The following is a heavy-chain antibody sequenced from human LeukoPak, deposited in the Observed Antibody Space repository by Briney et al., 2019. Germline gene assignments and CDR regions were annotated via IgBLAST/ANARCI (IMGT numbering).Heavy chain of an antibody. CDR2: INAGNGNT. V-gene: IGHV1-3*01. CDR1: GYRFTTDMYT. D-gene: IGHD6-19*01. Sequence: ASVKVSCKASGYRFTTDMYTIHWLRQAPGHRLEWMGWINAGNGNTKYSQKFQGRVTITGDTSARTVYMEVSGLVSEDTAVYYCARASDSSGWSWVYWGQGTLVTVSS. J-gene: IGHJ4*02. CDR3: ARASDSSGWSWVY.